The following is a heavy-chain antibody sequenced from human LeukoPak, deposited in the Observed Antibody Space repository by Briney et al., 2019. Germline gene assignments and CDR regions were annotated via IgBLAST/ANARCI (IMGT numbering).Heavy chain of an antibody. J-gene: IGHJ4*02. D-gene: IGHD1-26*01. V-gene: IGHV3-21*01. CDR2: ISSSSTYI. CDR1: GFTFSSSN. Sequence: GGSLRLSCAASGFTFSSSNMNWVRRAPGRGLEWVSYISSSSTYIYYADSVKGRFTISRDNAKNSLYLQMNSLRAEDTAVYYCAKYSGTYRDYWGQGTLVTVSS. CDR3: AKYSGTYRDY.